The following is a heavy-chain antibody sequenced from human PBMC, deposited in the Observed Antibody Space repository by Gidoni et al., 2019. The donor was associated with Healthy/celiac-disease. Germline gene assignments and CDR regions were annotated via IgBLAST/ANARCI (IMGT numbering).Heavy chain of an antibody. J-gene: IGHJ3*02. CDR1: GYSVTNYW. Sequence: EVHLVQSGAEVKEPGESLKISCKGSGYSVTNYWIGCVRQMPGKGLEWMGLIYPGDSDTRYSPSFRGQVTISADKSISTAYLQWSSLKASDTAMYYCARGSVSDCSGGSCQTNAFDIWGQGTMVTVSS. CDR3: ARGSVSDCSGGSCQTNAFDI. V-gene: IGHV5-51*01. D-gene: IGHD2-15*01. CDR2: IYPGDSDT.